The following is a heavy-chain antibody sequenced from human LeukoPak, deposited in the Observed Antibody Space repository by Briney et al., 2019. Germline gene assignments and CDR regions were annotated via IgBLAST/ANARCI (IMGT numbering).Heavy chain of an antibody. CDR3: ARSHPPCYYGLDI. Sequence: PGGSLRLSCAASGFIVSSNFMSWVRQAPGRGLEWVSIIYRGDDTYYADSVKGRFTISRHNSKNTLYLHMHSLRLEDSGVYYCARSHPPCYYGLDIWGQGTAVTVSS. V-gene: IGHV3-53*04. J-gene: IGHJ6*02. CDR2: IYRGDDT. CDR1: GFIVSSNF.